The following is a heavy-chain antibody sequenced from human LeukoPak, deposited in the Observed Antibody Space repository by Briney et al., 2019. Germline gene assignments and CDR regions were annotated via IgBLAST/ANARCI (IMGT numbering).Heavy chain of an antibody. CDR3: ARDPRGTTVIFDY. J-gene: IGHJ4*02. CDR1: VYGFTGYY. Sequence: EASVKVSCKASVYGFTGYYMRWVRHAPGQGLEWMGWIKPNSGGTNYAQKFQGRVTMTRDTSISTAYMELSRLRSDDTAVYYCARDPRGTTVIFDYWGQGTLVTVSS. V-gene: IGHV1-2*02. D-gene: IGHD4-17*01. CDR2: IKPNSGGT.